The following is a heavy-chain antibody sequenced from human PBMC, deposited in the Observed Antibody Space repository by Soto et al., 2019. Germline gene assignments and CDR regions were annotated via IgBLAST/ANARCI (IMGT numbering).Heavy chain of an antibody. CDR3: ARGYCSSSGCSHYFDY. J-gene: IGHJ4*02. V-gene: IGHV1-2*02. CDR1: GYTFPGNY. Sequence: QVQLVQSGAEVKKPGASVKVSCKASGYTFPGNYMHWVRQAPGQGLEWMALINPTSGGTNYAQKFQGRVTMTWDTSISTAYMELSRLRSDDTAIYYCARGYCSSSGCSHYFDYWGLGTLVTVSS. CDR2: INPTSGGT. D-gene: IGHD2-2*01.